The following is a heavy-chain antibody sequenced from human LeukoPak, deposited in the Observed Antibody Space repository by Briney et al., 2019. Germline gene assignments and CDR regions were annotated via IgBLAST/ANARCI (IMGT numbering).Heavy chain of an antibody. D-gene: IGHD2-15*01. CDR3: ASLLWKYLETSGFDY. Sequence: QPGRSLRLSCEASGFTFSSSWMSWVRQAPGKGLEWVANIKQDGSEKYYVGSVKGRFTISRDNAKSALYLQMNSLRAEDTGVYYCASLLWKYLETSGFDYWGQGTLVTVSS. CDR2: IKQDGSEK. J-gene: IGHJ4*02. CDR1: GFTFSSSW. V-gene: IGHV3-7*05.